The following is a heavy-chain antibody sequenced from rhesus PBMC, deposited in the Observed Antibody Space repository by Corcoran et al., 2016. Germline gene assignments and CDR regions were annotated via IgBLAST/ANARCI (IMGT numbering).Heavy chain of an antibody. Sequence: QVQLQESGPGLVKPSETLSLTCAVSGGSISSSNWWSWIRQPPGKGLEWIGYISGSSGSTYYNPSLKSRVTISKDTSKNQFSLKLSSVTAADTAVYYCARDPRYCSGGVCYLRFDVWGPGVLVTVSS. D-gene: IGHD2-8*01. CDR2: ISGSSGST. CDR1: GGSISSSNW. J-gene: IGHJ5-1*01. CDR3: ARDPRYCSGGVCYLRFDV. V-gene: IGHV4S19*01.